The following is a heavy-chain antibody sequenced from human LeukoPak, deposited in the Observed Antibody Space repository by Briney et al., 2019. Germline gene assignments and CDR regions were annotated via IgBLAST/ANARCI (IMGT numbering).Heavy chain of an antibody. CDR3: ARGGDFWSGYYSWFDP. Sequence: PGGSLRLSCAASGFTFSSYWMHWVRQAPGKGLVWVLRSDSDGSSTSYADSVKGRFTISRDNAKNTLYLQMNSLRAEDTAVYYCARGGDFWSGYYSWFDPWGQGTLVTVSS. CDR1: GFTFSSYW. J-gene: IGHJ5*02. V-gene: IGHV3-74*01. D-gene: IGHD3-3*01. CDR2: SDSDGSST.